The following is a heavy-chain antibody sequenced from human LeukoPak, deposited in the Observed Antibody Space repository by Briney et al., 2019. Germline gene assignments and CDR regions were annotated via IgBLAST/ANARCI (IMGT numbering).Heavy chain of an antibody. D-gene: IGHD3-22*01. J-gene: IGHJ4*02. CDR1: GFTVSSNY. Sequence: GGSLRLSCAASGFTVSSNYMSWVRQAPGKGLEWVSVIYSGGSTYYADSVKGRFTISRDNSKNTLYPQMNSLRAEDTAVYYCARGADDSSGYYSFDYWGQGTLVTVSS. V-gene: IGHV3-53*01. CDR3: ARGADDSSGYYSFDY. CDR2: IYSGGST.